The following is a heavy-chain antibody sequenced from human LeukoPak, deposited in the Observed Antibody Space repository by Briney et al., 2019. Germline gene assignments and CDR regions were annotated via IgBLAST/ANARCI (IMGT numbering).Heavy chain of an antibody. J-gene: IGHJ4*02. D-gene: IGHD7-27*01. V-gene: IGHV3-23*01. CDR3: ATAPNRTGLLHDY. CDR1: GFTFSGYA. Sequence: GGSLSLSCAASGFTFSGYAMSWVRQAPGKGLEWVSAISGSGSSTYYADSVKGRFTISRDNSKNTLYLQLNSLRAEDTAVYYCATAPNRTGLLHDYWGQGTLVTVSS. CDR2: ISGSGSST.